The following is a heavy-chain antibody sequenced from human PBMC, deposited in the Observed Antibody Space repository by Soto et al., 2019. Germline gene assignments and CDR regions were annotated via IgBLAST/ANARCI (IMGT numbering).Heavy chain of an antibody. Sequence: QVQLQQWGAGLLKPSETLSLTCAVYGGSFSDYYWSWLRQPPGKGPEWIGEINHSGNTKYNPSLESRVTISVATSKNQFSLKLNSVSAADTAVYYCARTGGMDVWSQGATVTVSS. J-gene: IGHJ6*02. CDR1: GGSFSDYY. CDR2: INHSGNT. CDR3: ARTGGMDV. V-gene: IGHV4-34*01.